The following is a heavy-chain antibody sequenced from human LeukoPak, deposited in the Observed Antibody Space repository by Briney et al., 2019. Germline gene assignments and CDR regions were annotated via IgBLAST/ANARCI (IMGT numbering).Heavy chain of an antibody. V-gene: IGHV4-39*07. CDR2: IYYSGST. CDR3: ARDTRITMIVVVLNGAFDI. J-gene: IGHJ3*02. Sequence: TTSETLSLTCTVSGGSISSSSYYWGWIRQPPGKGLEWIGSIYYSGSTYYNPSLKSRVTISVDTSKNQFSLKLSSVTAADTAVYYCARDTRITMIVVVLNGAFDIWGQGTMVTVSS. D-gene: IGHD3-22*01. CDR1: GGSISSSSYY.